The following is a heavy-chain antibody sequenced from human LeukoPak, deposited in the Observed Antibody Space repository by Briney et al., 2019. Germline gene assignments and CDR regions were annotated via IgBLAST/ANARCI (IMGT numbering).Heavy chain of an antibody. Sequence: PGGSLRLSCAASGFTFSSYAMHWVRQAPGKGLEWVAVISYDGSNKYYADSVKGRFTISRDNAKNSLYLQMNSLRAEDTAVYYCARDRFRGIAAAGTTTHYYYGMDVWGQGTTVTVSS. V-gene: IGHV3-30-3*01. J-gene: IGHJ6*02. CDR3: ARDRFRGIAAAGTTTHYYYGMDV. CDR1: GFTFSSYA. CDR2: ISYDGSNK. D-gene: IGHD6-13*01.